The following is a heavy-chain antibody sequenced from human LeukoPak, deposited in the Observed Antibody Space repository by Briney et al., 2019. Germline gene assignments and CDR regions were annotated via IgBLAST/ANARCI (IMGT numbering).Heavy chain of an antibody. Sequence: SVKVSCKSSVGNFSSYATSWVRQAPGRGLEWMGGIIPIFGTANYAQKFQGRVTITADESTSTAYMELSSLRSEDTAVYYCARAADYWFDPWGQGTLVTVSS. D-gene: IGHD2-21*02. J-gene: IGHJ5*02. CDR1: VGNFSSYA. V-gene: IGHV1-69*13. CDR3: ARAADYWFDP. CDR2: IIPIFGTA.